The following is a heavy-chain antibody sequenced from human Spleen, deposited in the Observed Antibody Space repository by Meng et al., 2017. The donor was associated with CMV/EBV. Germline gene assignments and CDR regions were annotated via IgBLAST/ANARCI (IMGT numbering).Heavy chain of an antibody. CDR2: IKQDGSKK. CDR1: GFTFSNYW. Sequence: GESLKISCEVSGFTFSNYWMTWVRQAPGKGLEWVANIKQDGSKKNYVDAVKGRFTISRDNAKNSVYLQMNRLRDEDTAVYYCAKDGKAMVNGHNYYGMDVWGQGTTVTVSS. J-gene: IGHJ6*02. D-gene: IGHD5-18*01. CDR3: AKDGKAMVNGHNYYGMDV. V-gene: IGHV3-7*01.